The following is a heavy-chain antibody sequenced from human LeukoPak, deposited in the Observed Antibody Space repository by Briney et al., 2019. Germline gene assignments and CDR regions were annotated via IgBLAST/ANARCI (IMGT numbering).Heavy chain of an antibody. Sequence: PSVNVSRKVSGGTLSRYHIRWVRGAARPGRESWRGIVPLFGTANYAQKCQGRVTITAVESTSTAYMELSSLRSEDTAVYYCAWGGSEYYYYYGMDVWGKGTTVTVSS. CDR2: IVPLFGTA. CDR3: AWGGSEYYYYYGMDV. V-gene: IGHV1-69*01. CDR1: GGTLSRYH. D-gene: IGHD1-26*01. J-gene: IGHJ6*04.